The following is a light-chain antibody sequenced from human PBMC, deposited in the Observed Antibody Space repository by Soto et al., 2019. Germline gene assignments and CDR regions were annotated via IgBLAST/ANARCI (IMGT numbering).Light chain of an antibody. CDR1: SSDVGGYNY. J-gene: IGLJ1*01. CDR2: DVS. V-gene: IGLV2-14*01. Sequence: QSALAQPAPVSGSPGQSIAISCTGTSSDVGGYNYVSWYQQHPGKAPKLMIYDVSNRPSGISNRFSGSKSGITASLTISGLLPEDEADYYCTSYTSSNTYVFGTGTKVTVL. CDR3: TSYTSSNTYV.